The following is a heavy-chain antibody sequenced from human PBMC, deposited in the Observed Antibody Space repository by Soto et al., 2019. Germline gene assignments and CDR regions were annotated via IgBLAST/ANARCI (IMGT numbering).Heavy chain of an antibody. CDR2: INSDGSST. V-gene: IGHV3-74*01. D-gene: IGHD3-9*01. Sequence: EVQLVESGGGLVQPGGSLRLSCAASGFTFSSYWMHWVRQAPGKGLVWVSRINSDGSSTSYADSVKGRFTISRDNAKNTLYLQMTSLRAEDTAVYYCARDGIEYYDILTGYRPYYYYYYMDVWGKGTTVTVSS. CDR1: GFTFSSYW. CDR3: ARDGIEYYDILTGYRPYYYYYYMDV. J-gene: IGHJ6*03.